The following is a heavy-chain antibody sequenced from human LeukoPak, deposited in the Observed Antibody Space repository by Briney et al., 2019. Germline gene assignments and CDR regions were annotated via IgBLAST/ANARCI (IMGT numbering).Heavy chain of an antibody. CDR2: IYYTGST. D-gene: IGHD4-17*01. CDR3: ARQNDDYNPGSPRFDY. Sequence: KPSETLSLTCTVSGGSISSSFWSWIRQPPGKGLEYIGYIYYTGSTNYSPSLKSRATISVDTSRNQVSLRLNSVTAADTAVYYCARQNDDYNPGSPRFDYWGQGTLVTVSS. J-gene: IGHJ4*02. V-gene: IGHV4-59*08. CDR1: GGSISSSF.